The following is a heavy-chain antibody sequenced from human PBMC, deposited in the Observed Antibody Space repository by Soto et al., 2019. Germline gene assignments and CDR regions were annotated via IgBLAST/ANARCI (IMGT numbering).Heavy chain of an antibody. CDR3: AGAPETPPIFGVVRPSFFDF. Sequence: QVQLQESGPGLVKSSQTLSLTCTVSGGSISSGGSYWSWIRQRPGKGLEWIGYILYSDSFYYTPSLKGRGVILAETSKNQFTLNLSSVTDADTAVYYCAGAPETPPIFGVVRPSFFDFWGQGTLATVSS. J-gene: IGHJ4*02. CDR2: ILYSDSF. D-gene: IGHD3-3*01. V-gene: IGHV4-31*03. CDR1: GGSISSGGSY.